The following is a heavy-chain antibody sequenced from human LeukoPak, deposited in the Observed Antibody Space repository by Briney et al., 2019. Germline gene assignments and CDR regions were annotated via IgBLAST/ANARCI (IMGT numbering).Heavy chain of an antibody. CDR1: GGTFSSYA. J-gene: IGHJ3*02. Sequence: SVKVSCKASGGTFSSYAISWVRQPPGQGLEWMGRIIPILGIANYAQKFQGRVMITADKSTSTAYMKLSSLRCEDTAVYYCARKGRPTDAFDIWGQGTMVTVSS. CDR3: ARKGRPTDAFDI. V-gene: IGHV1-69*04. CDR2: IIPILGIA.